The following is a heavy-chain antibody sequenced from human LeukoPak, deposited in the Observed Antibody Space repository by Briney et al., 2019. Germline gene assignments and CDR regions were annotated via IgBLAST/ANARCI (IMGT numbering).Heavy chain of an antibody. D-gene: IGHD3-22*01. CDR2: INHSGST. V-gene: IGHV4-34*01. J-gene: IGHJ6*03. Sequence: SETLSLTCAVYGGSFSGYYWSWIRQPPGKELEWIGEINHSGSTNYNPSLKSRVTISVDTSKNQFSLKLSSVTAADTAVYYCARSTGGYYNYYYYYMDVWGKGTTVTVSS. CDR3: ARSTGGYYNYYYYYMDV. CDR1: GGSFSGYY.